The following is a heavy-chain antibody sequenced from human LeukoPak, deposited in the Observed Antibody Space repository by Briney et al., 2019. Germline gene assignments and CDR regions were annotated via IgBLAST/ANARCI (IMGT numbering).Heavy chain of an antibody. CDR3: AKAIRGSSGYKALFDY. D-gene: IGHD3-22*01. CDR1: GFTFSTYA. J-gene: IGHJ4*02. V-gene: IGHV3-23*01. CDR2: ISGSGGSA. Sequence: GGSLRLSCAASGFTFSTYAMNWVRQAPGKGLELVSSISGSGGSAYYADSVKGRFTTSRDNSKSTLYLQMNSLRAEDTAVYYCAKAIRGSSGYKALFDYWGQGALVTVSS.